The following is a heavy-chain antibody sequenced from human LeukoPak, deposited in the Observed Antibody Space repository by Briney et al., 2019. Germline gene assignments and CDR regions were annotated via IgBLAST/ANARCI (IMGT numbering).Heavy chain of an antibody. CDR1: GCTFTSYA. Sequence: ASVKVSCKASGCTFTSYAMNWVREAPGQGLEWMGWINTNTGNPTYAQGLTGRFVFSLDTSVSTAYLQISSLKAEDTAVYYCAIWYCSGGRCYSNARTFDYWGQGTRVGVSS. CDR3: AIWYCSGGRCYSNARTFDY. CDR2: INTNTGNP. D-gene: IGHD2-15*01. J-gene: IGHJ4*02. V-gene: IGHV7-4-1*02.